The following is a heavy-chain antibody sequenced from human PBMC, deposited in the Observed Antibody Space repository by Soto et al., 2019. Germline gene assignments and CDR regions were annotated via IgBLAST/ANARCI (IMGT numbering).Heavy chain of an antibody. CDR3: ARSRRRGAGGVRAHDAFDI. J-gene: IGHJ3*02. Sequence: ASVKVSCKASGYTFTSYGISWVRQAPGQGLEWMGWISAYNGNTNYAQKLQGRVTMTTDTSTSTAYMELRSLRSDDTAVYYGARSRRRGAGGVRAHDAFDIWGQGTMVTVSS. V-gene: IGHV1-18*01. CDR2: ISAYNGNT. D-gene: IGHD3-16*01. CDR1: GYTFTSYG.